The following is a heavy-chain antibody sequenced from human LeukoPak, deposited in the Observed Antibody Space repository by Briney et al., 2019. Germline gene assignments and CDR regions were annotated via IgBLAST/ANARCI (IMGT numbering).Heavy chain of an antibody. CDR2: IYSGGST. Sequence: GGSLRLSCAASGFTVSSNYMSWVRQAPGKGLEWVSVIYSGGSTYYADSVKGRFTISRDNAKNSLYLQMNSLRAEDTAVYYCARAEVLLWFGEFSASAYYFDYWGQGTLVTVSS. CDR1: GFTVSSNY. CDR3: ARAEVLLWFGEFSASAYYFDY. V-gene: IGHV3-53*01. D-gene: IGHD3-10*01. J-gene: IGHJ4*02.